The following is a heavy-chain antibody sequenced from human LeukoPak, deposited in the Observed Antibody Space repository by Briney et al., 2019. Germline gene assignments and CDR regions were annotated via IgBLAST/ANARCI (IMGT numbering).Heavy chain of an antibody. CDR1: GYTFTSYG. Sequence: ASVTVSCKASGYTFTSYGISWVRQAPGQGLEWMGWISAYNGNTNYAQKLQGRVTMTTDTSTSTAYMELRSLRSDDTAVYYCARVLRYFDWLSSYYMDVWGKGTTVTVSS. D-gene: IGHD3-9*01. J-gene: IGHJ6*03. V-gene: IGHV1-18*01. CDR2: ISAYNGNT. CDR3: ARVLRYFDWLSSYYMDV.